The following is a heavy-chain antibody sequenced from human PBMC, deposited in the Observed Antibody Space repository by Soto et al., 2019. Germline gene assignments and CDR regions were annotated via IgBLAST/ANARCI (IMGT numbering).Heavy chain of an antibody. Sequence: QVQLVQSGAEVKKPGASVKVSCKASGYTFTGYYMHWVRQAPGQGLEWMGWINPNSGGTNYAQKFQGWVTMTRDTSISTAYMELSRLRSDDTAVYYCARAFSGPAANIDAFDIWGQGTMVTVSS. D-gene: IGHD2-2*01. CDR2: INPNSGGT. CDR1: GYTFTGYY. V-gene: IGHV1-2*04. J-gene: IGHJ3*02. CDR3: ARAFSGPAANIDAFDI.